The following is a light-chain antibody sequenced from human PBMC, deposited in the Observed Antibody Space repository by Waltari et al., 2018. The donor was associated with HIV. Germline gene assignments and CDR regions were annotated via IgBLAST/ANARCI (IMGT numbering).Light chain of an antibody. J-gene: IGLJ2*01. V-gene: IGLV3-1*01. CDR2: QDS. CDR1: KLGDKY. Sequence: PSVSVSPGQTASITCSGDKLGDKYACWYQQKPGQSPVVVIYQDSKRPSGIPERFSGSNSGNTATLTISGTQAMDEADYYCQAWDSSTVVFGGGTKLTVL. CDR3: QAWDSSTVV.